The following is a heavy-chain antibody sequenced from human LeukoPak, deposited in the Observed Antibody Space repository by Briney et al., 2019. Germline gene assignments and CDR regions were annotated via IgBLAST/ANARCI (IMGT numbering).Heavy chain of an antibody. CDR3: AGCHRDYDFWTNYFDY. D-gene: IGHD3-3*01. J-gene: IGHJ4*01. CDR1: GGSVSSGGYY. V-gene: IGHV4-61*08. Sequence: PETLSLTCTVSGGSVSSGGYYWSWIRQPPGKGLEWIGYIYYSGSTNYNPSLKSRVTISVDTSKNQFSLKLSSVTAADTAVYYCAGCHRDYDFWTNYFDYWGQGTLVTVSS. CDR2: IYYSGST.